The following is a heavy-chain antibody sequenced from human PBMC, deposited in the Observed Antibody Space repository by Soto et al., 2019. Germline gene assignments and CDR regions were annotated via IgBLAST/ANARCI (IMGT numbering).Heavy chain of an antibody. V-gene: IGHV4-59*01. D-gene: IGHD6-19*01. J-gene: IGHJ4*02. Sequence: SETLSLTCTVSGGSISSYYWSWIRQPPGKGLEWIGYIYYSGSTNYNPSLKSRVTITVDTSKNQFSLKLSSVTAADTDVYYCARGVGGQWLVPDYFDSWGQGTLVTVSS. CDR1: GGSISSYY. CDR2: IYYSGST. CDR3: ARGVGGQWLVPDYFDS.